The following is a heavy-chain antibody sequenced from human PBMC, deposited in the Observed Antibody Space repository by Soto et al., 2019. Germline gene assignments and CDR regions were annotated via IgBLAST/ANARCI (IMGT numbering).Heavy chain of an antibody. CDR2: TYYRSKWYK. CDR1: GDNVSSNCAA. CDR3: ARGAVGEYSRVFDS. V-gene: IGHV6-1*01. Sequence: LQTLSLTCAISGDNVSSNCAAWNWIRQSPSRGLEWLGRTYYRSKWYKDYDLSVKSRITINVDTSKNQISLQLTSVTPEDTAVNYRARGAVGEYSRVFDSWGQVPRSTVSS. J-gene: IGHJ4*02. D-gene: IGHD4-17*01.